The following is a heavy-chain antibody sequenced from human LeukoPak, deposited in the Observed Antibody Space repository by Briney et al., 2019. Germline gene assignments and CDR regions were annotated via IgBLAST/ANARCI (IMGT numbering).Heavy chain of an antibody. CDR2: ISYDGSNK. J-gene: IGHJ4*02. D-gene: IGHD3-22*01. V-gene: IGHV3-30*04. Sequence: GGSLRLSCAASGFTFSSYAMHWVRQAPGKGLEWVAVISYDGSNKYYADSVKGRFTISRDNSKNTLYLQMSSLRAEDTAVYYCARGPLYYSDSRGNPGDHWGQGTLVTVSS. CDR1: GFTFSSYA. CDR3: ARGPLYYSDSRGNPGDH.